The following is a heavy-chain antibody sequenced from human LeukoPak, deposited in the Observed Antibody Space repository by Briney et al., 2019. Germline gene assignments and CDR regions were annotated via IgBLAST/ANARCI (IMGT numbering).Heavy chain of an antibody. CDR3: AKVSDCSSTSCPIYYYYYYGMDV. V-gene: IGHV3-23*01. J-gene: IGHJ6*02. D-gene: IGHD2-2*01. CDR1: GFTFSSYA. Sequence: PGGSLRLSCAASGFTFSSYAMSWVRQAPGKGLEWVSAISGSGGSTYYADSVKGRFTISRDNSKNTLYLQMNSLRAEDTAVYYCAKVSDCSSTSCPIYYYYYYGMDVWGQGTTVTVSS. CDR2: ISGSGGST.